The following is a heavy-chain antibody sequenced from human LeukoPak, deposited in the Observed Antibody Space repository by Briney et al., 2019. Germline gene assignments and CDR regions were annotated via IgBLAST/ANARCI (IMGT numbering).Heavy chain of an antibody. V-gene: IGHV4-39*01. CDR3: VYYYGSGSVEY. D-gene: IGHD3-10*01. J-gene: IGHJ4*02. Sequence: SETLSLTCTVSGGSISSSSYYWGWIRQPPGKGPEWIGSIYYSGSTYYNPSLKSRVTISVDTSKNQFSLKLSSVTAADTAVYYCVYYYGSGSVEYWGQGTLVTVSS. CDR2: IYYSGST. CDR1: GGSISSSSYY.